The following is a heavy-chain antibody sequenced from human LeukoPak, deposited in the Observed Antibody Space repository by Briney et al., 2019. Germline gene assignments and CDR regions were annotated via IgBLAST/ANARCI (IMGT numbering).Heavy chain of an antibody. CDR3: AEEPYFHSRPYAALYFDY. CDR1: GFTFSSFA. D-gene: IGHD2/OR15-2a*01. CDR2: ISGSGDIM. Sequence: TGGSLRLSCIGSGFTFSSFAMSWVRQAPGKGLEWVSDISGSGDIMDYADSVKGRFTISGDNSRNTVYLQINNLRAEDTAVYYCAEEPYFHSRPYAALYFDYWGQGSLLTVSS. J-gene: IGHJ4*02. V-gene: IGHV3-23*01.